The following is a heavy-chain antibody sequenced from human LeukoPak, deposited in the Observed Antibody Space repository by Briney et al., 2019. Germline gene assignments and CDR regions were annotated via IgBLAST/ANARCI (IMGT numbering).Heavy chain of an antibody. CDR2: IQFDGSTK. D-gene: IGHD3-10*01. CDR1: GFTFSSYG. J-gene: IGHJ4*02. Sequence: GGSLRLSCAASGFTFSSYGIHWVRQAPGKGLEWVAFIQFDGSTKYNTDSVKGRFAISRDNSKNTVSLQMSNLRAEDPAIYYCAKDRGYFGSGSPFDYWGQGTLVTVSS. CDR3: AKDRGYFGSGSPFDY. V-gene: IGHV3-30*02.